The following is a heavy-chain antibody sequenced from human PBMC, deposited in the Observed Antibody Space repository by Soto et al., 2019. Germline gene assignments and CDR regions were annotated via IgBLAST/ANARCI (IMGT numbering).Heavy chain of an antibody. J-gene: IGHJ3*01. CDR3: AREISGNYFTFDL. Sequence: QVQLVESGGDLVHPGGSLRLSCAASGFTLSDYYMSWIRQAPGKGPEWVSYISKSGSMHQADSVKGRFTISRDNAQNSLYLQLNSLRAEDTAMYYCAREISGNYFTFDLWGQGTMVIVSS. V-gene: IGHV3-11*01. D-gene: IGHD1-26*01. CDR2: ISKSGSM. CDR1: GFTLSDYY.